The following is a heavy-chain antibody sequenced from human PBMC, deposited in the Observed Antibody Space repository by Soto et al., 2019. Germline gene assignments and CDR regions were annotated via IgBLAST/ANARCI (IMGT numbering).Heavy chain of an antibody. CDR3: ARGVRRPSSRNSNY. Sequence: PSETLSLTCAVYGESFSGYYWSWIRQPPGKGLEWIGEIHDSGSTNYNPSLKSRLIISVDTSRNQFSLKLSSVTAADTAVSQXARGVRRPSSRNSNYWGQXTXVTVSS. CDR2: IHDSGST. J-gene: IGHJ4*02. V-gene: IGHV4-34*01. D-gene: IGHD6-13*01. CDR1: GESFSGYY.